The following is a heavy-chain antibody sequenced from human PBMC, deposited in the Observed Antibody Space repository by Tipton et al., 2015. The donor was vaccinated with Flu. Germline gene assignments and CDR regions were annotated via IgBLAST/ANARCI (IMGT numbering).Heavy chain of an antibody. J-gene: IGHJ4*02. CDR3: ATLTGDDY. V-gene: IGHV3-11*04. D-gene: IGHD7-27*01. Sequence: SLRLSCAVSGFSVSDNYLSWVRQAPGKGLEWVSYISSSGNTISYADSVRGRFTISRDNTKKSLYLQLNGLRAEDTAIYYCATLTGDDYWGQGILVTVSS. CDR2: ISSSGNTI. CDR1: GFSVSDNY.